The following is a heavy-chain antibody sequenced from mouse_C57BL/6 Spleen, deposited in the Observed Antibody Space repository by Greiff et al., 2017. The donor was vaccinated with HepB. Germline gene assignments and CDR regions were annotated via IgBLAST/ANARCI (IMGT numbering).Heavy chain of an antibody. V-gene: IGHV5-9-1*02. CDR1: GFTFSSYA. CDR3: TRAWVDY. Sequence: EVKVEESGEGLVKPGGSLKLSCAASGFTFSSYAMSWVRQTPEKRLEWVAYISSGGDYIYYADTVKGRFTISRDNARNTLYLQMSSLKSEDTAMYYCTRAWVDYWGQGTSVTVSS. D-gene: IGHD4-1*01. J-gene: IGHJ4*01. CDR2: ISSGGDYI.